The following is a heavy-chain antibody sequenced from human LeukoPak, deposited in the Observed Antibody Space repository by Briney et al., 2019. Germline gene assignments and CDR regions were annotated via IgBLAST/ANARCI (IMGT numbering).Heavy chain of an antibody. CDR1: GFTFSSYA. CDR2: ISGSGGST. D-gene: IGHD6-13*01. CDR3: AKDVDPSIAAAGPYDY. J-gene: IGHJ4*02. Sequence: GGSLRLSCAASGFTFSSYAMSWVCQAPGKGLEWVSAISGSGGSTYYADSVKGRFTISRDNSKNTLYLQMNSLRAEDTAVYYCAKDVDPSIAAAGPYDYWGQGTLVTVTS. V-gene: IGHV3-23*01.